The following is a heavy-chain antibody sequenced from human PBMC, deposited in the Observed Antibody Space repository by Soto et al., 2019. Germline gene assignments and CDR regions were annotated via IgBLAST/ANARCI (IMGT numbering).Heavy chain of an antibody. V-gene: IGHV4-34*01. CDR1: GGSFSGYY. J-gene: IGHJ5*02. Sequence: QVQLQQWGAGLLKPSETLSLTCAVYGGSFSGYYWSWIRQPPGKGLEWIGEINHSGSTNYNPPLKGRVIISVDTSKNQFSLKVSSVTAADTAVYYCARRRFSSSWYGGWFDPWGQGTLVTVFS. D-gene: IGHD6-13*01. CDR2: INHSGST. CDR3: ARRRFSSSWYGGWFDP.